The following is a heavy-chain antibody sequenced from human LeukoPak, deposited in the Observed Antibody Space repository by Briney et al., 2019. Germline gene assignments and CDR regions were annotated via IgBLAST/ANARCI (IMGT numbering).Heavy chain of an antibody. Sequence: ASVKVSCKVSGYTLTELSMHWVRQAPGKGLEWMGGFDPEDGETIYAQKFQGRVTMTEDTSTDTAYMELSRLRSEDTAVYYCATLFRIAAAGIRDYFDYWGQGTLVTVSS. D-gene: IGHD6-13*01. CDR2: FDPEDGET. CDR1: GYTLTELS. V-gene: IGHV1-24*01. J-gene: IGHJ4*02. CDR3: ATLFRIAAAGIRDYFDY.